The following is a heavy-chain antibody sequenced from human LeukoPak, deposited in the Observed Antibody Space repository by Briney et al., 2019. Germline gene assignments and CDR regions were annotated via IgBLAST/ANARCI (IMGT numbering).Heavy chain of an antibody. CDR2: IYSGGAT. Sequence: GGSLRLSCSASGFTVISNLMTWVRQSPGRGLEWLSSIYSGGATYYADSVKGRFTISRDHSNNSVSLQMTNLRVEDTAIYYCARGAYRISWPGIDYWGQGTLVTVSS. CDR1: GFTVISNL. CDR3: ARGAYRISWPGIDY. V-gene: IGHV3-53*01. J-gene: IGHJ4*02. D-gene: IGHD3-16*02.